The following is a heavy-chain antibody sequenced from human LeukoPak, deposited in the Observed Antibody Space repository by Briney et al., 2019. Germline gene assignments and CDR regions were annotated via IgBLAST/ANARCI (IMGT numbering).Heavy chain of an antibody. V-gene: IGHV4-39*07. J-gene: IGHJ5*02. D-gene: IGHD6-6*01. CDR3: ARGRRPILRIAARLPWFDP. Sequence: PSETLSLTCTVSGGSISSSSYYWGWIRQPPGKGLEWIGSIYYRGSTYYNPSLRSRVAISVDTSKNQFSLKLSSVTAADTAVYYCARGRRPILRIAARLPWFDPWGQGTLVTVSS. CDR1: GGSISSSSYY. CDR2: IYYRGST.